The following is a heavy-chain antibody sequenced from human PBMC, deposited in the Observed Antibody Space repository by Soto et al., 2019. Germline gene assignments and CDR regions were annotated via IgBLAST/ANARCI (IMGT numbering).Heavy chain of an antibody. Sequence: QVQLVQSGAEVKKPGASVKVSCKASGYTFSSYAINWVRQAPGQGLEWMGRISAYTFNTDYAQKFQGRVTMTADTSTPTAYLELSILRSDDTAVYYCGRAGFYYENSVNPPLDSWGQGTLVTVSS. D-gene: IGHD3-22*01. J-gene: IGHJ5*01. CDR3: GRAGFYYENSVNPPLDS. CDR2: ISAYTFNT. CDR1: GYTFSSYA. V-gene: IGHV1-18*01.